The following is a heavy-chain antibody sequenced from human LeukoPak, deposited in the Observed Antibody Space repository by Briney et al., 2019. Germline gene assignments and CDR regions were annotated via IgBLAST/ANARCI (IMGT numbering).Heavy chain of an antibody. CDR1: GGSISTYY. J-gene: IGHJ4*02. V-gene: IGHV4-59*08. D-gene: IGHD1-14*01. CDR3: ARVRRSRLAELDY. CDR2: IYYSGST. Sequence: SETLSLTCTVSGGSISTYYWSWIRLPPGKGLEWFGYIYYSGSTYYNPSLKSRVTISVDTSKNQFSLKLRSVTAADTAVYYCARVRRSRLAELDYWGQGTLVTVSS.